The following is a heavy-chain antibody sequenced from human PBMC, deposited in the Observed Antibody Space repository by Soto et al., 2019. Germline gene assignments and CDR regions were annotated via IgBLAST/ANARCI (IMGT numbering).Heavy chain of an antibody. CDR3: DRDPVASYRARVDFDY. Sequence: QVQLVQSGAEVKKPGASVKVSCKASGYTFTSYGISWVRQAPGQGLEWMGWISAYNGNTNYAQKLQGRVTMTTDTSTSTASMELRSLRSDDTAVYYCDRDPVASYRARVDFDYWGQGTLVTVSS. CDR1: GYTFTSYG. V-gene: IGHV1-18*01. J-gene: IGHJ4*02. D-gene: IGHD1-26*01. CDR2: ISAYNGNT.